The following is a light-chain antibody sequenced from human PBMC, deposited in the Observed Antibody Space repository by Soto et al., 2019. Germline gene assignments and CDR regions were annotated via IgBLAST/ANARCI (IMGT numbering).Light chain of an antibody. CDR3: QSYDSSLSGGFV. CDR2: EST. Sequence: QSALTQPASVSGSPGQSITISCTGTGSALVNYNLVSWYQQPPGQAPRLVIYESTKRPSGVPDRFSASTSGTSASLAITGLQAEDEADYYCQSYDSSLSGGFVFGTGTKLTVL. J-gene: IGLJ1*01. CDR1: GSALVNYNL. V-gene: IGLV2-14*02.